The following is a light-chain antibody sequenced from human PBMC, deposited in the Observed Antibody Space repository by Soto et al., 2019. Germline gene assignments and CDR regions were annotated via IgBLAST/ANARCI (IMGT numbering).Light chain of an antibody. CDR3: SSYTSSSIS. CDR2: EVS. Sequence: QSALTQPASVSGSPGQSITISCTGTSSYVGGYNYVSWYQQHPGKAPKLMIYEVSNRPSGVSNRFSGSKSGNTASLTISGLQAEDEADYYCSSYTSSSISFGGGTKLTVL. J-gene: IGLJ3*02. CDR1: SSYVGGYNY. V-gene: IGLV2-14*01.